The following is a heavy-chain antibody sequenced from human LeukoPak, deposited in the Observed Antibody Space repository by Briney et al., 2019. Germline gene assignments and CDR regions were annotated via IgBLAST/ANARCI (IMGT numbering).Heavy chain of an antibody. V-gene: IGHV3-23*01. Sequence: GGSLRLSCAASGFTFSSYAMNGVRQAPGKGLEWGSGISGSGGSKYFADSVKGRCNISRDNSKNMLYLHMNSLGAEDTAVYYCAKDLGDTTGYHYYSYFGMDVWGKGTTVTVSS. J-gene: IGHJ6*04. CDR3: AKDLGDTTGYHYYSYFGMDV. D-gene: IGHD1-1*01. CDR2: ISGSGGSK. CDR1: GFTFSSYA.